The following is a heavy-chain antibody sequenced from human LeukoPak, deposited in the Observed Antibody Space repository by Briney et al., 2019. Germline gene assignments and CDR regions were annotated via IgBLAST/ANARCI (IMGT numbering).Heavy chain of an antibody. CDR2: ISSSSYI. V-gene: IGHV3-21*01. CDR3: ARAEEGTVGYYFDY. D-gene: IGHD1-7*01. CDR1: GFTFSSYS. J-gene: IGHJ4*02. Sequence: GGSLRLSCAASGFTFSSYSMNWVRQAPGKGLEWVSSISSSSYIYYADSVKGRFTISRDNAKNSLYLQMNSLRAEDTAVYYCARAEEGTVGYYFDYWGQGTLVTVSS.